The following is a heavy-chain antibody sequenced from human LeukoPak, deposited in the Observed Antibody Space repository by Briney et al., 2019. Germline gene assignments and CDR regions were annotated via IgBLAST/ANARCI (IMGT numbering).Heavy chain of an antibody. CDR2: INHSGST. V-gene: IGHV4-34*01. J-gene: IGHJ5*02. Sequence: PSETLSLTCAFYGGSFSSYYWSWSRQPPGKGLEWIGEINHSGSTNYNPSLKSRVTISVDTSKNQFSLKLSSVTAADTAVYYCTRGASCSSTSCQRWFDPWGQGTLATVSS. CDR1: GGSFSSYY. CDR3: TRGASCSSTSCQRWFDP. D-gene: IGHD2-2*01.